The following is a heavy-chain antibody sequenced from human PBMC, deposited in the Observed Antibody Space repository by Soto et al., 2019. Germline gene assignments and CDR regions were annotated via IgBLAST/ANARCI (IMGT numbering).Heavy chain of an antibody. CDR3: ARVGDDYGDYGGELLDDAFDI. CDR1: GFTFSSYW. D-gene: IGHD4-17*01. Sequence: GGSLRLSCAASGFTFSSYWMHWVRQAPGKGLVWVSRINSDGSGTSYADSVKGRFTISRDNAKNTLYLQMNSLRAEDTAVYYCARVGDDYGDYGGELLDDAFDIWGQGTMVTVSS. V-gene: IGHV3-74*01. J-gene: IGHJ3*02. CDR2: INSDGSGT.